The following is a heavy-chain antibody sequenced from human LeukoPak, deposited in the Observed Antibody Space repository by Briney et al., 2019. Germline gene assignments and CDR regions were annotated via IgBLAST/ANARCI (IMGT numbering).Heavy chain of an antibody. Sequence: GGSPRLSCAASGFSFSNAWMNWVRQAPGKGLEWVGRIKSKSDGGTIDYAAPVKGRFTISRDDSKNTVFLQMNSLETEDTAVYYCTTDFYDSSGLQYWGQGTLVTVSS. CDR1: GFSFSNAW. V-gene: IGHV3-15*07. CDR3: TTDFYDSSGLQY. D-gene: IGHD3-22*01. J-gene: IGHJ4*02. CDR2: IKSKSDGGTI.